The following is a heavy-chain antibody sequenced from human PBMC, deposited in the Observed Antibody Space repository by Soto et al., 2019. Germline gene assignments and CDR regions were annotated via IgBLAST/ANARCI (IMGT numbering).Heavy chain of an antibody. D-gene: IGHD6-19*01. V-gene: IGHV3-11*01. CDR3: ARVGSTLVAGTPDY. CDR2: ISGSGSIT. Sequence: GGSLRLSCAASGFTFSDYYMSWFRQAPGKGLEWVSYISGSGSITHDADSVKGRFTISRDNAKNSLYLQMNSLRAEDTAIYYYARVGSTLVAGTPDYWGKGTLATVSS. CDR1: GFTFSDYY. J-gene: IGHJ4*02.